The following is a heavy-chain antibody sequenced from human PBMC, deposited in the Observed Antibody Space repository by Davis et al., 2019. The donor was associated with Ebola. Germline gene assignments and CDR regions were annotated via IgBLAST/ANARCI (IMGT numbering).Heavy chain of an antibody. CDR1: GFTFSRYW. CDR2: IKTDGTEG. J-gene: IGHJ4*02. V-gene: IGHV3-7*01. Sequence: GGSLRLSCAASGFTFSRYWMSWVRQAPGKGLEWVANIKTDGTEGYYADSVKGRFTISRDNAKNSLYLQMNSLRAEDTAVYYCARARGVTTHWGQGTLVTVSS. CDR3: ARARGVTTH. D-gene: IGHD4-11*01.